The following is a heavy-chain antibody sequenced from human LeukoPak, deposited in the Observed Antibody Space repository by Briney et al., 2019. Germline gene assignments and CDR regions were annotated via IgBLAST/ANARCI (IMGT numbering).Heavy chain of an antibody. CDR3: AGDSPYWYFDL. CDR1: GFTFSTYS. Sequence: GGSLRLSCAASGFTFSTYSMNWVRQAPGKGLEWVSYISTSSGTIYYADSVKGRFTISRDNAKNSLCLQMNSLRDEDTAVYYCAGDSPYWYFDLWGRGTLVTVSS. J-gene: IGHJ2*01. V-gene: IGHV3-48*02. CDR2: ISTSSGTI.